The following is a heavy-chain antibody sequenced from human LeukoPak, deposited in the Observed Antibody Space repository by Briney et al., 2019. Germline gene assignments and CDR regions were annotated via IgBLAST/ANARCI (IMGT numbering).Heavy chain of an antibody. J-gene: IGHJ4*02. V-gene: IGHV3-48*01. D-gene: IGHD6-19*01. CDR3: ANLPGGGWYY. CDR2: ISSSSSTI. CDR1: GFTFSTYS. Sequence: PGGSLRLSCAASGFTFSTYSMKWVRQAPWKGLEWVSYISSSSSTIYYADSVKGRFTISRDNSKNTLYLQMNSLRAEDTAVYYCANLPGGGWYYWGQGTLVTVSS.